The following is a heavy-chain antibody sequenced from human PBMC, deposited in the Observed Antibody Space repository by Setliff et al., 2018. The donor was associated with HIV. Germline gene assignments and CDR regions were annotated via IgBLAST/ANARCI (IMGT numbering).Heavy chain of an antibody. CDR3: ARMYSGYDWSPAGARTRYFDY. Sequence: SETLSLTCTVSGASVSSGYYWGWIRQPPGKGLEWIGSIYHSGSTYYNPSLKGRVTIPVDPSKNQFSLKLSSVTAADTAVYYCARMYSGYDWSPAGARTRYFDYWGQGTLVTVSS. J-gene: IGHJ4*02. CDR2: IYHSGST. D-gene: IGHD5-12*01. V-gene: IGHV4-38-2*02. CDR1: GASVSSGYY.